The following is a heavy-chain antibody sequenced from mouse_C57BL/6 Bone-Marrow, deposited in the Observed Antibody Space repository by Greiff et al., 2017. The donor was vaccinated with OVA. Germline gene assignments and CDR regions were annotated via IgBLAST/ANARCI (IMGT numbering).Heavy chain of an antibody. J-gene: IGHJ2*01. CDR3: TPYFFGSPEGY. V-gene: IGHV14-4*01. CDR1: GFNIKDDY. D-gene: IGHD1-1*01. CDR2: IDPENGDT. Sequence: VQLQQSGAELVRPGASVKLSCTASGFNIKDDYMHWVKQRPEQGLEWIGWIDPENGDTEYASKFQGKATITADTSSNPASLQLSSLTSEDTARHYRTPYFFGSPEGYWGQGTTLPGSS.